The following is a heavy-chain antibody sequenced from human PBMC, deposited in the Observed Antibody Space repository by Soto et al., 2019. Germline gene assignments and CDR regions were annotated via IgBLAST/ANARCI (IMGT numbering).Heavy chain of an antibody. V-gene: IGHV1-8*01. Sequence: QVQLVQSGAEVKKPGASVKVSCKASGYTFTSYDINWVRQATGQGLEWMGWMNPNSGNTGYAQKFQGRVTMTRNTSISTAYMELSSLRSEDTAVYYCARVGRSTMVRGPRGRFDYWGQGTLVTVSS. D-gene: IGHD3-10*01. J-gene: IGHJ4*02. CDR1: GYTFTSYD. CDR3: ARVGRSTMVRGPRGRFDY. CDR2: MNPNSGNT.